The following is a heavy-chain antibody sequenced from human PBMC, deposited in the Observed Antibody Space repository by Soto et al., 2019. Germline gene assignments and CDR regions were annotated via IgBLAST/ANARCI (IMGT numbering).Heavy chain of an antibody. J-gene: IGHJ3*01. CDR3: ARAYSGTYDV. D-gene: IGHD2-15*01. CDR1: GDSVSSYY. V-gene: IGHV4-59*02. Sequence: QVQLQESGPGVVKPSETLSLTCTVSGDSVSSYYWSWIRQPPGKGLEWIGYIYYSGGTSYNTSLRXXVXIXADTSKNQCSLTLRSVTAADTAMYYCARAYSGTYDVWGQGTMVTVSS. CDR2: IYYSGGT.